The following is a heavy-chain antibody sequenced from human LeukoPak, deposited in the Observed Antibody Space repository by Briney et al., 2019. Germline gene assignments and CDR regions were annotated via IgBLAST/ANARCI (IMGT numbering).Heavy chain of an antibody. CDR2: RTT. J-gene: IGHJ4*02. V-gene: IGHV4-39*01. D-gene: IGHD3-10*01. Sequence: SETLSLTCTVSGDSISSYSYYWGWIRQPPGKGLEWIGSRTTYYNPSLNSPVTISVATSKNQFSLKLSSVTAADTAVYNCWGFRGVIRYYFDYWGQGTLVTVSS. CDR3: WGFRGVIRYYFDY. CDR1: GDSISSYSYY.